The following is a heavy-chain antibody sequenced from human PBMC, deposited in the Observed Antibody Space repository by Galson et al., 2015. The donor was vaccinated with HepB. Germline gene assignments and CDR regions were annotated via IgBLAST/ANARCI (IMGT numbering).Heavy chain of an antibody. V-gene: IGHV2-70*11. CDR1: GFSLRTSGMC. Sequence: PALVKPTQTLTLTCTFSGFSLRTSGMCVSWIRQPPGKALEWLARIDWDDDKYYSTSLKTRLTISKDTSKNQVVLTMTNMDPVDTATYYCARMKGGWSYYFDYWGQGTLVTVSS. CDR3: ARMKGGWSYYFDY. J-gene: IGHJ4*02. CDR2: IDWDDDK. D-gene: IGHD2-15*01.